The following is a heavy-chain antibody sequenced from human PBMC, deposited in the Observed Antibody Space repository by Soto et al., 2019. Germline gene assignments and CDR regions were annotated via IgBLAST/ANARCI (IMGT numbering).Heavy chain of an antibody. CDR3: ASPSDYGGNSRDAFDI. CDR1: GFTFSDYY. J-gene: IGHJ3*02. Sequence: PGGSLRLSCAASGFTFSDYYMSWIRQAPGKGLEWVSYISSSGSTIYYADSVKGRFTISRDNAKNSLYLQMNSLRAEDTAVYYCASPSDYGGNSRDAFDIWGQGTMVTVSS. CDR2: ISSSGSTI. V-gene: IGHV3-11*01. D-gene: IGHD4-17*01.